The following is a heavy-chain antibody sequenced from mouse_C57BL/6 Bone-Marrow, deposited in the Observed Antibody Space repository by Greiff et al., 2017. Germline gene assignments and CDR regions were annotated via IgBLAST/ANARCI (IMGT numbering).Heavy chain of an antibody. J-gene: IGHJ4*01. V-gene: IGHV1-50*01. CDR1: GYTFTSYW. D-gene: IGHD2-1*01. CDR3: ARPLIYYGDAMDY. CDR2: IDPSDSYT. Sequence: QLKQPGAELVKPGASVKLSCKASGYTFTSYWMQWVKQRPGQGLEWIGEIDPSDSYTNYNQKFKGKATLTVDTSSSTAYMQLSSLTSEDSAVYYCARPLIYYGDAMDYWGQGTSVTVSS.